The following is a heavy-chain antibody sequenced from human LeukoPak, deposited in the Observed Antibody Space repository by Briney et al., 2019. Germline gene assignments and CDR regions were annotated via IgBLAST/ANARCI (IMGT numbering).Heavy chain of an antibody. Sequence: ASVKVSCKASGYTFTGYYMHWVRQAPGQGLEWMGRINPNSGGTNYAQKFQGRVTMTRDTSISTAYMELSRLRSDDTAVYYCARVGSGTYIDNFYMDVWGKGTTVIVSS. V-gene: IGHV1-2*06. CDR1: GYTFTGYY. J-gene: IGHJ6*03. CDR3: ARVGSGTYIDNFYMDV. D-gene: IGHD1-1*01. CDR2: INPNSGGT.